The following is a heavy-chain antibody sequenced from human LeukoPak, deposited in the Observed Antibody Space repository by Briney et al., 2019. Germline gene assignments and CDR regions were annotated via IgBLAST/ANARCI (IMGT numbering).Heavy chain of an antibody. Sequence: PGGSLRLSCAASGFIVSSNYMNWVRQAPGKGLEWVSAISASGGSTYYADSVKGRFTISRDNSKNTLYLQMNSLRVEDTAVYYCAKEVYYFDTSGLYSFAFDIWGQGTMVTVPS. V-gene: IGHV3-23*01. J-gene: IGHJ3*02. CDR1: GFIVSSNY. D-gene: IGHD3-22*01. CDR2: ISASGGST. CDR3: AKEVYYFDTSGLYSFAFDI.